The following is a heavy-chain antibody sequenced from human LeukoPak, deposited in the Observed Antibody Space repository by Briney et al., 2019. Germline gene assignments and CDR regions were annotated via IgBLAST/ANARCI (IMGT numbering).Heavy chain of an antibody. D-gene: IGHD3-10*01. CDR2: IIPILGIA. Sequence: SVKVSCKASGGTFSSYAISWVRQAPGQGLEWMGRIIPILGIADYPQKFQGRVTITADKSTRTAYMELSSLRSEDTAVYYCATPYASGTEAFDVWGQGTMVTVSS. V-gene: IGHV1-69*04. CDR1: GGTFSSYA. J-gene: IGHJ3*01. CDR3: ATPYASGTEAFDV.